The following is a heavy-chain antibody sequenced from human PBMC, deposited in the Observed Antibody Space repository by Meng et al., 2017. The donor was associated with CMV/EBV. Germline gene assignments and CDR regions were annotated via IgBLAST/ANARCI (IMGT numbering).Heavy chain of an antibody. CDR3: ARPTDTYIVVVPGDY. D-gene: IGHD2-2*01. CDR1: GFTFSGYA. Sequence: GGSLRLSCAASGFTFSGYAMHWVRQAPGKGLEWVAVISYDGSNKYYADSVKGRFTISRDNSKNTLYLQMNSLRAEDTAVYYCARPTDTYIVVVPGDYWGQGTLVTVSS. V-gene: IGHV3-30-3*01. CDR2: ISYDGSNK. J-gene: IGHJ4*02.